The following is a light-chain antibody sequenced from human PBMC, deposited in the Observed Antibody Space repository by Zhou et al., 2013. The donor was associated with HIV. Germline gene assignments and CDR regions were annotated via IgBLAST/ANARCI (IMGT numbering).Light chain of an antibody. CDR1: QGIYNS. Sequence: DIQMTQSPSSLSASVGDRVTITCRASQGIYNSLAWYQQKPGKPPELLIFSASTLQSGVPSRFSGSGYGTDFTLTISSLQPEDVATYYCQKYNGAPWTFGQGTTVEIK. V-gene: IGKV1-27*01. CDR2: SAS. J-gene: IGKJ1*01. CDR3: QKYNGAPWT.